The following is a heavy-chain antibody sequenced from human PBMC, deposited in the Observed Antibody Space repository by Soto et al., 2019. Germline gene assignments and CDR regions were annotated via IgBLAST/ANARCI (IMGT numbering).Heavy chain of an antibody. CDR3: ARSCTNVVCYSWFDP. J-gene: IGHJ5*02. Sequence: QVQLVQSGAEVKKPGASVKVSCKASGYTFTSYYMHWVRQAPGQGLEWMGIINPSGGSTSYAQKFQGRFTMTRDTSTSTVYMELSSLRSEDTAVYYCARSCTNVVCYSWFDPWGQGTLVTVSS. V-gene: IGHV1-46*01. CDR2: INPSGGST. D-gene: IGHD2-8*01. CDR1: GYTFTSYY.